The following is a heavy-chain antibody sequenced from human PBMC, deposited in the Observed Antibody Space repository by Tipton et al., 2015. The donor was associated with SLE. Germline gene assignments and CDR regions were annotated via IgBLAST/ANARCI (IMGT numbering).Heavy chain of an antibody. CDR3: ARSFEMGSIHT. CDR1: GFTFGDYA. J-gene: IGHJ5*02. Sequence: LRLSCTASGFTFGDYAMTWFRQAPGKGLEWVGNIYNRGGTEYNPSLKSRVIMSIDTSKSQFSLNLNSVTAADTAIYYCARSFEMGSIHTWGQGTLVTVSS. D-gene: IGHD5-24*01. CDR2: IYNRGGT. V-gene: IGHV4-59*08.